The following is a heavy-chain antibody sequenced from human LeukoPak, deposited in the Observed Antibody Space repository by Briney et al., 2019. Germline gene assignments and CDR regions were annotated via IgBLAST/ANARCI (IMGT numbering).Heavy chain of an antibody. CDR2: IWYDGSNK. CDR1: GFTFSSYG. V-gene: IGHV3-33*01. D-gene: IGHD5-24*01. J-gene: IGHJ4*02. CDR3: ARGRDGRYFDY. Sequence: GGSLRLSCAASGFTFSSYGMHWVRQAPGKGLEWVAVIWYDGSNKYYADSVKGRFTISRDNAKNSLYLQMNSLRAEDTAVYYCARGRDGRYFDYWGQGTLVTVSS.